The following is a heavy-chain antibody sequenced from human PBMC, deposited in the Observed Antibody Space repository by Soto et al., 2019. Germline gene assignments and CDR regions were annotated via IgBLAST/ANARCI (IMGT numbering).Heavy chain of an antibody. D-gene: IGHD6-13*01. V-gene: IGHV3-48*03. CDR1: GFTFSSYE. CDR3: ARAGIAAALLDV. CDR2: ISSSGSTI. Sequence: EVQLVESGGGLVQPGGSLRLSCAASGFTFSSYEMNWVRKAPGKGLEWVSYISSSGSTIYYADSVKGRFTISRDNAKNSLYLQMNSLRAEDTAVYYCARAGIAAALLDVWGQGTTVTVSS. J-gene: IGHJ6*02.